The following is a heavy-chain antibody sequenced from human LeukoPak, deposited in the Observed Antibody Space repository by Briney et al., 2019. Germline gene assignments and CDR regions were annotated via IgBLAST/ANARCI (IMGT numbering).Heavy chain of an antibody. J-gene: IGHJ5*02. CDR1: GYTFSNYG. V-gene: IGHV1-18*03. D-gene: IGHD3-22*01. CDR2: ISAYSGHT. CDR3: ARRQNYYDSSGYHYP. Sequence: ASVKVSCKASGYTFSNYGISWVRQAPGRGLEWMGWISAYSGHTNYAQKLQGRVTMTTDTSTNTAYMELRTLRSDDMAVYYCARRQNYYDSSGYHYPWGQGTLVTVSS.